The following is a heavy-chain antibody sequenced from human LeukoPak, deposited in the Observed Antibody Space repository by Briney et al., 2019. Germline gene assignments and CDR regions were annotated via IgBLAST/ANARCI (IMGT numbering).Heavy chain of an antibody. Sequence: PGGSLRLSCAASGFTFNTYDMHWVRQSTGKGLEWVSVINSAGDTYYSDSVKGRFTISRENAKNSFDLQMNSLRAGDSAVYYCARSGAYYYMDVWGKGTTVTISS. D-gene: IGHD2-15*01. CDR2: INSAGDT. CDR1: GFTFNTYD. V-gene: IGHV3-13*01. J-gene: IGHJ6*03. CDR3: ARSGAYYYMDV.